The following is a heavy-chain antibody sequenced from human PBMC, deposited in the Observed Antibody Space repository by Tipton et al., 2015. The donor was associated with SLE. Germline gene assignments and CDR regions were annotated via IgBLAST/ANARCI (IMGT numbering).Heavy chain of an antibody. CDR2: VYGSGST. D-gene: IGHD1-26*01. Sequence: TLSLTCTVSGASISTGTYYWSWIRQPVGKGLEWIGGVYGSGSTYYNPSLKSRAIMSVDTSKKQFPLKLSSVTAADMAVYYCARAHVGPFGPYFHIWGQGTMVTVSS. V-gene: IGHV4-61*02. CDR1: GASISTGTYY. CDR3: ARAHVGPFGPYFHI. J-gene: IGHJ3*02.